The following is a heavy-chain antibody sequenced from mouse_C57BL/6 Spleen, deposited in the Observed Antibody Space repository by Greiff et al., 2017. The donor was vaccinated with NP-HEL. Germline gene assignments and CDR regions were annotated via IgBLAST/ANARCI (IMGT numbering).Heavy chain of an antibody. Sequence: QVQLQQSGAELVRPGTSVKVSCKASGYAFTNYLIEWVKQRPGQGLEWIGVINPGSGGTNYNEKFKGKATLTADKSSSTAYMQLSSLTSEDSAVYFCARSRYDYRAMDYWGQGTSVTVSS. V-gene: IGHV1-54*01. CDR3: ARSRYDYRAMDY. D-gene: IGHD2-4*01. CDR1: GYAFTNYL. J-gene: IGHJ4*01. CDR2: INPGSGGT.